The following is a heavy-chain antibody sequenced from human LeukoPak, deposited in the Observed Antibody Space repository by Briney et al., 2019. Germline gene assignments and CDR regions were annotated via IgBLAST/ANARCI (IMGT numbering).Heavy chain of an antibody. CDR3: VSGPTVVTTFFQH. Sequence: GGSLRPSCSASGFTFSTYAMNWVRQAPGKGLEYVSAISLNGGSTYYADSVKGRFTISRDNSKNTLYLQMSSLRPEDTAVYYCVSGPTVVTTFFQHWGQSTLVTVSS. CDR2: ISLNGGST. J-gene: IGHJ1*01. V-gene: IGHV3-64D*06. CDR1: GFTFSTYA. D-gene: IGHD4-23*01.